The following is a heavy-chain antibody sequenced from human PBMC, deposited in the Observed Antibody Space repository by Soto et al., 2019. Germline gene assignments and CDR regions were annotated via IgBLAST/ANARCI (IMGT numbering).Heavy chain of an antibody. CDR3: ARGSGILEYSSGGEDAFDI. CDR1: GYTFTGYY. Sequence: ASVKVSCKASGYTFTGYYMHWVRQAPGQGLEWMGWINPNSGGTNYAQKFQGWVTMTRGTSISTAYMELSRLRSDDTAVYYCARGSGILEYSSGGEDAFDIWGQGTMVTVSS. V-gene: IGHV1-2*04. CDR2: INPNSGGT. J-gene: IGHJ3*02. D-gene: IGHD6-25*01.